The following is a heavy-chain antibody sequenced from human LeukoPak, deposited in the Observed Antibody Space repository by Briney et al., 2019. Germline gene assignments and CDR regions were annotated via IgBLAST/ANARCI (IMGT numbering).Heavy chain of an antibody. D-gene: IGHD2-2*02. J-gene: IGHJ6*02. V-gene: IGHV4-39*01. Sequence: SETLSLTCTVSGGSISSSSYYWGWIRQPPGKGLEWIGSIYYSGSTYYNPSLKSRVTISVDTSKNQFSLKLSSVTAADTAVYYCARGGGGYCSSTSCYTLPWYYYYYGMDVWGQGTTVTVSS. CDR2: IYYSGST. CDR3: ARGGGGYCSSTSCYTLPWYYYYYGMDV. CDR1: GGSISSSSYY.